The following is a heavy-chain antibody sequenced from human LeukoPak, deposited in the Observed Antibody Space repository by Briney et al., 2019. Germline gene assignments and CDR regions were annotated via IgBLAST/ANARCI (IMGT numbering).Heavy chain of an antibody. CDR3: ARAAYCGGDCYLFDY. CDR1: GGSISGYY. D-gene: IGHD2-21*02. J-gene: IGHJ4*02. CDR2: VSYSGST. Sequence: PSETLSLTCTVSGGSISGYYWSWIRQPPGKGLEWVGYVSYSGSTNYNPSLKSRVTISVDTSREQFSLKLSSLTAADTAVYYCARAAYCGGDCYLFDYWGQGTLVTVFS. V-gene: IGHV4-59*08.